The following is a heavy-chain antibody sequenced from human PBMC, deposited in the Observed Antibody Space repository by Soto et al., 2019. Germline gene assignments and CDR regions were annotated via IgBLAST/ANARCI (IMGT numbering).Heavy chain of an antibody. V-gene: IGHV4-59*01. Sequence: SETLSLTCTVSGGSISSYYWSWIRQPPGKGLEWIGYIYYSGSTNYNPSLKSRVTISVDTSKNQFSLKLSSVTAADTAVYYCARLKGNWGSAYYYYHGMDVWGQGRTVTVSS. CDR1: GGSISSYY. CDR3: ARLKGNWGSAYYYYHGMDV. D-gene: IGHD7-27*01. J-gene: IGHJ6*02. CDR2: IYYSGST.